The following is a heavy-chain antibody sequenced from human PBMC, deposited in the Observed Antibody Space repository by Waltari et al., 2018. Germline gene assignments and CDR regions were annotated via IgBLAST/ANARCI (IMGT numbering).Heavy chain of an antibody. D-gene: IGHD3-3*01. Sequence: QVQLVQSGAEVKKPGASVKVSCKASGYTFTGYYMHWVRQAPGRGLEWMGRINRNSGGTNDAQKFQGRVTMTRDTSISTAYMELSRLRSDDTAVYYCATLYYDFWSGAYDAFDIWGQGTMVTVSS. CDR1: GYTFTGYY. CDR2: INRNSGGT. CDR3: ATLYYDFWSGAYDAFDI. J-gene: IGHJ3*02. V-gene: IGHV1-2*06.